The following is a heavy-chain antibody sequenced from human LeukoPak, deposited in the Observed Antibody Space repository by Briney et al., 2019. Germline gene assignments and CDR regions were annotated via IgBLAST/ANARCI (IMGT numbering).Heavy chain of an antibody. CDR3: ARSPPGPSYYFDY. CDR1: GFTFSYYS. CDR2: IYSGGST. Sequence: PGGSLRLSCASSGFTFSYYSMNWVRQAPGKGLEWVSVIYSGGSTYYADSVRGRFTISRDNSKNALYLQMNSLRAEDTAVYYCARSPPGPSYYFDYWGQGTLVTVSS. J-gene: IGHJ4*02. V-gene: IGHV3-53*01.